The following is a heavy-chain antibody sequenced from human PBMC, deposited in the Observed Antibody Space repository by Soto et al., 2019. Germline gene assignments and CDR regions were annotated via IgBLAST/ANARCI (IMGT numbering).Heavy chain of an antibody. Sequence: GGSLRLSCAASGFTFSSYAMSWVRQAPGKGLEWVSAISGSGGSTYYADSVKGRFTISRDNSKNTLYLQMNSLRAEDTAVYYCAARGDIVVVVASNSFFDYWGQGTLVTVSS. CDR1: GFTFSSYA. CDR2: ISGSGGST. V-gene: IGHV3-23*01. D-gene: IGHD2-15*01. J-gene: IGHJ4*02. CDR3: AARGDIVVVVASNSFFDY.